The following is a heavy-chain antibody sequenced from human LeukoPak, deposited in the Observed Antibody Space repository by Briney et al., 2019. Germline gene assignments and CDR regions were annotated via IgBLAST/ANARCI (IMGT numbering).Heavy chain of an antibody. Sequence: ASVKVSCKASGYTFTGYYMHWVRQAPGQGREWMGWINPNSGGTNYAQKFQGRVTMTRDTSISTAYMELSRLRSDDTAVYYCARAVYSSGWVDYWGQGTLVTVSS. CDR2: INPNSGGT. CDR1: GYTFTGYY. J-gene: IGHJ4*02. V-gene: IGHV1-2*02. D-gene: IGHD6-19*01. CDR3: ARAVYSSGWVDY.